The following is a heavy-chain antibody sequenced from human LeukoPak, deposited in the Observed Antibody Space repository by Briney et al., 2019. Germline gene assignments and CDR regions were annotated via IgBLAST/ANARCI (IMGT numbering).Heavy chain of an antibody. Sequence: SVNVSCKASGGSFSSYAITWVRQAPGQGLEWMGRIIPIFGTTTYAQKFQGRVTITADMGSSTAYLELTRLTSEDTALYFCAKQGAIRQDYYMDLWGNGTTVTVPS. CDR3: AKQGAIRQDYYMDL. J-gene: IGHJ6*03. CDR2: IIPIFGTT. V-gene: IGHV1-69*06. D-gene: IGHD5-24*01. CDR1: GGSFSSYA.